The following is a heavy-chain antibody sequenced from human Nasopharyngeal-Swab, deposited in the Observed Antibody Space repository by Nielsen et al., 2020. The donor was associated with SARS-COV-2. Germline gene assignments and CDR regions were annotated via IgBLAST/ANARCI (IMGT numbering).Heavy chain of an antibody. CDR2: ISWNSGSI. CDR3: ATLGGGYYYGMDV. CDR1: GFTFYDYA. V-gene: IGHV3-9*01. D-gene: IGHD2-15*01. Sequence: SLKIPCAASGFTFYDYALHWVRQAPGKGPEWVPGISWNSGSIGYADSVKGRFTISRDNAKNSLYLQMNSLRAEDTALYYCATLGGGYYYGMDVWGQGTTVTVSS. J-gene: IGHJ6*02.